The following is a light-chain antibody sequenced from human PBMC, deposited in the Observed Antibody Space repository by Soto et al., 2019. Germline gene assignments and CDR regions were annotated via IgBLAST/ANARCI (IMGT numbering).Light chain of an antibody. CDR2: GAS. CDR1: QSVSSSY. CDR3: QQYGSSTGWT. J-gene: IGKJ1*01. V-gene: IGKV3-20*01. Sequence: EIELTQSPGTLSLSPEERATLSSRASQSVSSSYLAWYQQKPGQAPRLLIYGASSRATGIPDRFSGSGSGTDFTLTISRLEPEDFAVYYCQQYGSSTGWTFGQGTNVHI.